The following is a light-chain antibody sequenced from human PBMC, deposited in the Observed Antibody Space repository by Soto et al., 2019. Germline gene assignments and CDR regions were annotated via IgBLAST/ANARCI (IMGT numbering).Light chain of an antibody. Sequence: DIQLTQSQSFLSASVGDRVTITCRASQGISSNLAWYQQKPGKAPKLLIYAASTLQSGVPSRFSGSGSGTEFTLTISSLQPEDFATYYCQQFNSYPITFGQGTLLEIK. CDR3: QQFNSYPIT. V-gene: IGKV1-9*01. CDR2: AAS. J-gene: IGKJ5*01. CDR1: QGISSN.